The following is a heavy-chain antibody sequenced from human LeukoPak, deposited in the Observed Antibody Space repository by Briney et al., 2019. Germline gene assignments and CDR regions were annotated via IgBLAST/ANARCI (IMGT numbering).Heavy chain of an antibody. V-gene: IGHV4-34*01. CDR3: ARGRRQWLEPPSDYYFYMDV. J-gene: IGHJ6*03. D-gene: IGHD6-19*01. CDR2: NNHSGST. Sequence: PSETLSLTCGVYGGSFSGYYWSWVRQPPGKGLEWIGENNHSGSTNYNPSLKSRVTISVDTSKSQFSLNLSSVTAADTAVYYCARGRRQWLEPPSDYYFYMDVWAKGPQSPSP. CDR1: GGSFSGYY.